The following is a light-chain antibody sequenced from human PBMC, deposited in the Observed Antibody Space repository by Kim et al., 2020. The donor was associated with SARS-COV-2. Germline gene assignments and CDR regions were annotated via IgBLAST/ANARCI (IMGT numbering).Light chain of an antibody. Sequence: SYELTQPLAVSVALGQTATITCAGNNIGTKNVHWYQQKSGQAPVLVIYRNNKRPSGIPERFFGSNSVNTATLTIGGAQVGDEADFYCQVWDGTSEGVFSGGTQLTVL. J-gene: IGLJ3*02. CDR3: QVWDGTSEGV. V-gene: IGLV3-9*01. CDR1: NIGTKN. CDR2: RNN.